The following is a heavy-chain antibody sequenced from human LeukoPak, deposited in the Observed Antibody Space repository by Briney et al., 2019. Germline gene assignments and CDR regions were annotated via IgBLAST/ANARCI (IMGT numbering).Heavy chain of an antibody. V-gene: IGHV1-69*05. D-gene: IGHD6-6*01. J-gene: IGHJ6*03. CDR2: IIPIFGTA. CDR1: GGTFISYA. CDR3: ARYSSSSRHYYYMDV. Sequence: SVKFSFKASGGTFISYAISWVRPAPGQGLEWMGGIIPIFGTANYTQKFQGRVTITTDESTSTAYMELSSLRSEDTGVYYCARYSSSSRHYYYMDVWGKGTTVTVSS.